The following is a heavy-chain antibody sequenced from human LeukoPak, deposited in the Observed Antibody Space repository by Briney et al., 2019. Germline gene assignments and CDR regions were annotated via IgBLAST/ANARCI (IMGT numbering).Heavy chain of an antibody. CDR2: INDRGSGGTT. CDR3: AKSPGGQPLNYYYYYGMDV. Sequence: GGSLRLSCAASGFTFSSFAMSWVRQAPGKGLDWVSIINDRGSGGTTYYADSVKGRFTISRDNSNDTLYLQMNSLRAEDTAVYYCAKSPGGQPLNYYYYYGMDVWGQGTTVIVSS. J-gene: IGHJ6*02. D-gene: IGHD3-16*01. V-gene: IGHV3-23*01. CDR1: GFTFSSFA.